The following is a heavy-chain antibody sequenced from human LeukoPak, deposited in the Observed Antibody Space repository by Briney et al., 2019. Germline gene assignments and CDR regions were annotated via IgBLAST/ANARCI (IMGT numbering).Heavy chain of an antibody. J-gene: IGHJ5*02. D-gene: IGHD3-22*01. CDR2: ISAYNGNT. CDR1: GYTFTSYG. V-gene: IGHV1-18*01. CDR3: ARGVNYYDSSGYYYQGRFDP. Sequence: ASVKVSCKASGYTFTSYGISRVRQAPGQGLEWMGWISAYNGNTNYAQKLQGRVTMTTDTSTSTAYMELRSLRSDDTAVYYCARGVNYYDSSGYYYQGRFDPWGQGTLVTVYS.